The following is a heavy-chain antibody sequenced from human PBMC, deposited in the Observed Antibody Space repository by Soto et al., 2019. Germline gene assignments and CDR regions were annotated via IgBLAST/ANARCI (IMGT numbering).Heavy chain of an antibody. Sequence: ASVKVSCKASGYTFTSYGISWVRQAPGQGLEWMGWISAYNGNTNYAQKLQGRVTMTTDTSTSTAYMELRSLRSDDTSVYYCTRDLEGYDILTGYYTAFDIWGQGTMVTVSS. J-gene: IGHJ3*02. CDR1: GYTFTSYG. CDR3: TRDLEGYDILTGYYTAFDI. V-gene: IGHV1-18*01. CDR2: ISAYNGNT. D-gene: IGHD3-9*01.